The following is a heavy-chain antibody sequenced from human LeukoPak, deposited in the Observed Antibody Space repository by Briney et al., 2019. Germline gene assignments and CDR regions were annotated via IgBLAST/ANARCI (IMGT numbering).Heavy chain of an antibody. CDR1: GYTFTGYY. CDR2: INPNSGGT. V-gene: IGHV1-2*02. D-gene: IGHD5-24*01. J-gene: IGHJ4*02. CDR3: ARDLPDGYNQGPGDY. Sequence: ASVKVSCKASGYTFTGYYMNWVRQAPGQGLEWMGWINPNSGGTNYAQKFQGRVTMTRDTSISTTYMELSRLRSDDTAVYYCARDLPDGYNQGPGDYWGQGTLVTVSS.